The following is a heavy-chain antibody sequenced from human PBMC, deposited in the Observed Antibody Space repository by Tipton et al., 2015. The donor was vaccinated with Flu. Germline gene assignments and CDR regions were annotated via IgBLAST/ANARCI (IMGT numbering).Heavy chain of an antibody. Sequence: TLSLTCAVYAGSFSGYYWNWIRQPPGKGLEWIGEINHSGNTNYNPSLKSRVTMSVDTYKSQFSLRLSSVTAADTAVYYCARSSGDCSGESCFPLDYWGQGTQVIFS. V-gene: IGHV4-34*01. D-gene: IGHD2-15*01. CDR2: INHSGNT. CDR1: AGSFSGYY. J-gene: IGHJ4*02. CDR3: ARSSGDCSGESCFPLDY.